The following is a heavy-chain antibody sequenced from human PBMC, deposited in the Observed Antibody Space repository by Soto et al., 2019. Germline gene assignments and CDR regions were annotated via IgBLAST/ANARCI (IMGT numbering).Heavy chain of an antibody. CDR1: GGSISSSSYY. J-gene: IGHJ5*02. D-gene: IGHD5-12*01. V-gene: IGHV4-39*01. Sequence: ASETLSLTCTVSGGSISSSSYYWGWIRQPPGKGLEWIGSIYYSGSTYYNPSLKSRVTISVDTSKNQFSLKLSSVTAADTAVYYCETTGGGDDGLNWFDPWGQGTLVTVSS. CDR2: IYYSGST. CDR3: ETTGGGDDGLNWFDP.